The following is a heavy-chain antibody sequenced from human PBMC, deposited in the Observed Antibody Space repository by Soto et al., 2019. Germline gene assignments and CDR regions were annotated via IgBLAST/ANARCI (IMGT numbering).Heavy chain of an antibody. V-gene: IGHV4-59*01. J-gene: IGHJ6*02. CDR1: GGSINYSY. CDR3: ETVKYGDYYYGMDV. Sequence: SETLSLTCTVSGGSINYSYWTWIRQPPGKGLEWIGYISYTGSANYNASLKSRLTISVDTSKNQFSLKLSSVTAADTALYYCETVKYGDYYYGMDVWGQGTTVTVSS. D-gene: IGHD4-17*01. CDR2: ISYTGSA.